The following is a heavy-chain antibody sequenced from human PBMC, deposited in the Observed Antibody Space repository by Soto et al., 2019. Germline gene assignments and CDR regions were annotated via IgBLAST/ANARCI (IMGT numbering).Heavy chain of an antibody. J-gene: IGHJ4*02. Sequence: ASVKVSCKASGYTLSRYHVHWVRQAPGQGLEWLGIISPSDGGTGYAQKFQGRVTMTRERFTSTVYMELSSXRSEYTAVYYCARVQFQAFDYLGQRTVVTVSS. V-gene: IGHV1-46*01. CDR3: ARVQFQAFDY. CDR2: ISPSDGGT. CDR1: GYTLSRYH.